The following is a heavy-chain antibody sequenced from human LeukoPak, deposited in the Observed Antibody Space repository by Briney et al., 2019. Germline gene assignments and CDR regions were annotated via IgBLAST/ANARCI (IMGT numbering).Heavy chain of an antibody. J-gene: IGHJ5*02. D-gene: IGHD2-8*01. CDR2: VSSSSSYI. CDR1: GFTFSSYS. Sequence: GGSLRLSCAASGFTFSSYSMNWVRQAPGKGLEWVSSVSSSSSYIYYADSVKGRFTISRDNAKNSLYLQMNSLRAEDTAVYYCARDGYCTNGVCYGWFDPWGQGTLVTVSS. V-gene: IGHV3-21*01. CDR3: ARDGYCTNGVCYGWFDP.